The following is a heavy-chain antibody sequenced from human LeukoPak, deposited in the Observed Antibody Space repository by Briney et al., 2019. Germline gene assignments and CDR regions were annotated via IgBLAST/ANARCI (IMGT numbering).Heavy chain of an antibody. Sequence: SETLSLTCTVSGGPISSSSYYWGWIRQPPGKGLEWIGSIYYSGSTYYNPSLKSRVTISVDTSKNQFSLKLSSVTAADTAVYYCARVRRDQYYFDYWGQGTLVTVSS. CDR3: ARVRRDQYYFDY. D-gene: IGHD5-24*01. V-gene: IGHV4-39*01. CDR2: IYYSGST. CDR1: GGPISSSSYY. J-gene: IGHJ4*02.